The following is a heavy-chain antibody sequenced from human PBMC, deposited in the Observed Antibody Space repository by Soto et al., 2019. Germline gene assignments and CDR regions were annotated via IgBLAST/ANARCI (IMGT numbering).Heavy chain of an antibody. CDR3: AKDGPYDTTLGAFDI. Sequence: QVQLVESGGGVVQPGRSLRLSCAASGFTFSSYDMHWVRQAPGKGLEWVAVISYDGSNKYYADSVTGRFTISRDNSKNTLYLQMNSLRAEDTAVYYCAKDGPYDTTLGAFDIWGQGTMVTVSS. CDR1: GFTFSSYD. CDR2: ISYDGSNK. D-gene: IGHD3-22*01. V-gene: IGHV3-30*18. J-gene: IGHJ3*02.